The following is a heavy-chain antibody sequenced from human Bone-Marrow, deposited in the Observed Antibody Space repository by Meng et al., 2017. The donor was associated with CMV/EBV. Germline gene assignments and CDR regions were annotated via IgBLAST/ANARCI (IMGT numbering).Heavy chain of an antibody. D-gene: IGHD2-15*01. V-gene: IGHV1-18*01. CDR3: ARGGGVHYIERGYREWYVDR. Sequence: ASVKVSCKASGYTFTSYGISWVRQAPGQGLEWMGWISTYNDNTNYAQKLQGRVTMTTDTSTSTAHMELRSLRSDDTAVYYCARGGGVHYIERGYREWYVDRWGQGTLVTVSS. J-gene: IGHJ4*02. CDR2: ISTYNDNT. CDR1: GYTFTSYG.